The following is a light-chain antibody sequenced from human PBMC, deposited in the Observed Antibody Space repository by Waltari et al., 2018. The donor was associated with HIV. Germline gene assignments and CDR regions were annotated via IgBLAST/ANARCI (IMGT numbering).Light chain of an antibody. CDR3: QSADSSGTYVV. J-gene: IGLJ2*01. V-gene: IGLV3-25*03. CDR1: ALPKQY. CDR2: KDS. Sequence: SYELTQPPSVSVSPGQTARITCSGDALPKQYAYWYQQKPGQAPVLVIYKDSERPSGIPERFSGSSSETTVTLTISGVQAEDEADYYCQSADSSGTYVVFGGVTKLTVL.